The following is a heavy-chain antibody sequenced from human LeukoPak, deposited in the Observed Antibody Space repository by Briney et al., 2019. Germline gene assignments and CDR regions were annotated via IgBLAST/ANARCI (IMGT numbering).Heavy chain of an antibody. D-gene: IGHD5-12*01. V-gene: IGHV3-23*01. CDR2: ISGSGGST. Sequence: GASLRLSCAASGFTFSSYAMSWVRQAPGKELEWVSAISGSGGSTYYADSVKGRFTISRDNSKNTLDLQMNSLRAEDTAVYYCAKVHLGGSIDYWGQGTLVTVSS. J-gene: IGHJ4*02. CDR1: GFTFSSYA. CDR3: AKVHLGGSIDY.